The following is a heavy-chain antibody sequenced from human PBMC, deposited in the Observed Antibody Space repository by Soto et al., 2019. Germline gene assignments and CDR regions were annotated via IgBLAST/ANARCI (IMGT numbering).Heavy chain of an antibody. CDR2: ISGTGSSA. Sequence: GGSLRLSCTASGFTFSSYAMSWVRQAPGKGLEWVSVISGTGSSAYYADSVKGRLTISRDNSRNTLYLQLDSLRAEDTAVYYCATVFRSSNFNYWGQGTLVTVSS. CDR3: ATVFRSSNFNY. J-gene: IGHJ4*02. V-gene: IGHV3-23*01. CDR1: GFTFSSYA. D-gene: IGHD3-10*02.